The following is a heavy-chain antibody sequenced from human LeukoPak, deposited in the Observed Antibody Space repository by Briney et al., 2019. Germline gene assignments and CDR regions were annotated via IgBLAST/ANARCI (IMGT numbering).Heavy chain of an antibody. CDR3: ARGGNRDGYKKTGNNWFDP. Sequence: SETLSLTCTVSGGSISSYYWSWIRQPPGKGLEWIAYIYYSGSTNYNPSLKSRVTISVDTSKNQFSLKLSSVTAADTAVYYCARGGNRDGYKKTGNNWFDPWGQGTLVTVSS. CDR2: IYYSGST. J-gene: IGHJ5*02. V-gene: IGHV4-59*12. CDR1: GGSISSYY. D-gene: IGHD5-24*01.